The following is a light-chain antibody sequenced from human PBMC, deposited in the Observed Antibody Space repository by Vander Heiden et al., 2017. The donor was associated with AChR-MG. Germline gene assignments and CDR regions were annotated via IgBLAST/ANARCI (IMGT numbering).Light chain of an antibody. Sequence: DIQMTQSPSSLSASVGDRVTITCRARQSISSYLNWYQQKPGKAPKLLIYAASSLQSGVPSRFSGSGPGKDFTLTISSLQPEDFATYSCQHSDQWKVFTFGHGTKVDIK. CDR1: QSISSY. CDR3: QHSDQWKVFT. CDR2: AAS. V-gene: IGKV1-39*01. J-gene: IGKJ3*01.